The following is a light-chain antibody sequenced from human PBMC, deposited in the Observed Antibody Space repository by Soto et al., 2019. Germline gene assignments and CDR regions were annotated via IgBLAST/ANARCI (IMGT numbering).Light chain of an antibody. CDR3: QHFGSSPPKYT. CDR1: QTVSSSH. J-gene: IGKJ2*01. CDR2: GAS. Sequence: EVVLTQSPGTLSLSPGERATLSCRASQTVSSSHLAWYQQKPGQAPRLLIYGASDRGTDVPEGFSGSGSGTDFTLTISRLEPEDFAVYYCQHFGSSPPKYTFGQGTKLEIK. V-gene: IGKV3-20*01.